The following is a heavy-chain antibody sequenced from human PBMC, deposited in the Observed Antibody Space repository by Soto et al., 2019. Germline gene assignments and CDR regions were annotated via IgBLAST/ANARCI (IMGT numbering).Heavy chain of an antibody. J-gene: IGHJ6*02. V-gene: IGHV3-30*07. Sequence: DSVKGRFTISRDNSKNTLYLQMNSLRAEDTAVYYCARDGYNWNASSGVWGMDVWGQGTTVTVSS. CDR3: ARDGYNWNASSGVWGMDV. D-gene: IGHD1-1*01.